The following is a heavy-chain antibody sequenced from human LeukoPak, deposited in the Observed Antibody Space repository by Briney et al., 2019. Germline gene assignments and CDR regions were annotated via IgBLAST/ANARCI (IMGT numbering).Heavy chain of an antibody. V-gene: IGHV7-4-1*02. CDR3: ARGEEVYYGSGSDFDY. Sequence: GASVKVSCKASGYTFTSYAMNWVRQAPGQGLEWMGWINTNTGNPTYAQGFTGRFVFSLDTSVSTAYLQISSLKAEDTAVYYCARGEEVYYGSGSDFDYWGQGTLVTVSS. J-gene: IGHJ4*02. D-gene: IGHD3-10*01. CDR1: GYTFTSYA. CDR2: INTNTGNP.